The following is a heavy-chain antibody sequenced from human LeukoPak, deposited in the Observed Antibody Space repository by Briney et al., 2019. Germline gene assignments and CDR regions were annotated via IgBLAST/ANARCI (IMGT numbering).Heavy chain of an antibody. J-gene: IGHJ5*02. CDR1: GSIVSSNY. Sequence: GGSLRLSCAASGSIVSSNYMSWVRQAPGKGLEWVSVIYSGGRTYYAASVKGRFTISRDNSKNTLFLQMNSLSAEDTAVYYCARHSSGWYYNWFDPWGQGTLVTVSS. V-gene: IGHV3-66*04. D-gene: IGHD6-19*01. CDR2: IYSGGRT. CDR3: ARHSSGWYYNWFDP.